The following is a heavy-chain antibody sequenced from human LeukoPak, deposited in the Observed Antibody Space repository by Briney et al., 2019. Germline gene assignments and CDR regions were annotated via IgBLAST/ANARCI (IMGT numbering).Heavy chain of an antibody. Sequence: ASVKVSCKASGYTFTSYGISWVRQAPGQGLEWMGWISAYNGNTNYAQKLQGRVTMTTDTSTSTAYMELRSLRSDDTAVYYCARDPSGLYCSGGSCYSWPQPNWFDPWGQGTLVTVTS. D-gene: IGHD2-15*01. J-gene: IGHJ5*02. CDR3: ARDPSGLYCSGGSCYSWPQPNWFDP. V-gene: IGHV1-18*01. CDR2: ISAYNGNT. CDR1: GYTFTSYG.